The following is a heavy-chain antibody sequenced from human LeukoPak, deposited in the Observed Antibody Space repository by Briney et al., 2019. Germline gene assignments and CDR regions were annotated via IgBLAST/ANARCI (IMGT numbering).Heavy chain of an antibody. J-gene: IGHJ4*02. CDR2: IRKDGSDK. CDR1: GLTFSRCR. V-gene: IGHV3-30*02. D-gene: IGHD6-19*01. CDR3: VKDASWAGDY. Sequence: PGGSLRLSCGASGLTFSRCRMHWVRQAPGKGLEWVAYIRKDGSDKYYGDSVKGRFTISRDNSKNTLYLQMSSQRPEDTAMYYCVKDASWAGDYWGQGTLVTVAS.